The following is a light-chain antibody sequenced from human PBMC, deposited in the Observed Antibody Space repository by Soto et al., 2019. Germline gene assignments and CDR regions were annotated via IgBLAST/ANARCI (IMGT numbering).Light chain of an antibody. CDR1: SGDVGRYDS. J-gene: IGLJ2*01. V-gene: IGLV2-14*01. Sequence: QSVLTQPASVSGSPGQSLTISCTGTSGDVGRYDSVSWYKHRPGKVPELIIFSDRFSGSKSGNTASLTISGLQAEDEADYYCSSYTTNGTPVFGGGTKVTVL. CDR3: SSYTTNGTPV.